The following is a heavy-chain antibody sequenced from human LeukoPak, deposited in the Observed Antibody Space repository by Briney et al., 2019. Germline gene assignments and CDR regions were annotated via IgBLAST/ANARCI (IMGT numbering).Heavy chain of an antibody. CDR3: ARHRRRLVLDY. D-gene: IGHD6-19*01. Sequence: PSETLSLTCAVYGGSFSGYYWSWIRQPPGKGLEWIGEINHSGSTNYNPSLKSRVTISVDTSKNQFSLKLSSVTAADTAVYYCARHRRRLVLDYWGQGTLVTVSS. CDR2: INHSGST. V-gene: IGHV4-34*01. CDR1: GGSFSGYY. J-gene: IGHJ4*02.